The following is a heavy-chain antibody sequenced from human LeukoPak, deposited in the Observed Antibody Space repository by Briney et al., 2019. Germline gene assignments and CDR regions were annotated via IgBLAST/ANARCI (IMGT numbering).Heavy chain of an antibody. CDR1: GFTFSSYA. D-gene: IGHD3-22*01. CDR3: AKSYHSTRSNGYYLYYFDY. Sequence: GGSLRLSCAASGFTFSSYAMSWVRQAPGKGLEWVSAISGSGGSTYYADSVKGRFTISRDNSKNTLYLQMNSLRAEDTAVYYCAKSYHSTRSNGYYLYYFDYWGQGTLVTVSS. CDR2: ISGSGGST. V-gene: IGHV3-23*01. J-gene: IGHJ4*02.